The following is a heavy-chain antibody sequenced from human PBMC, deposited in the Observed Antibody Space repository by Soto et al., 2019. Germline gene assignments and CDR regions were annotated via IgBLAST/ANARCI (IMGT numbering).Heavy chain of an antibody. V-gene: IGHV4-30-4*01. CDR3: ARAVYCRSASWSNWFDT. D-gene: IGHD2-2*01. J-gene: IGHJ5*02. Sequence: PSETLSLTSAVSGGSISSGDYYWIWIRQPPGKGLEWIGYIYYSGGSTYYSPSLRSRVAISVDTSKNQFSLILSAVTAADTAVYYCARAVYCRSASWSNWFDTWGQGTLVTSPQ. CDR1: GGSISSGDYY. CDR2: IYYSGGST.